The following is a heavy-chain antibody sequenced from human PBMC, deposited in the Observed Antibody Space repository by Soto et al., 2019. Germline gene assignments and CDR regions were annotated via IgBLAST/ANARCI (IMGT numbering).Heavy chain of an antibody. CDR1: GFTFSSYA. J-gene: IGHJ4*02. Sequence: PGGSLRLSCAASGFTFSSYAMSWVRQAPGEGLEWVSAISGSGGSTYYADSVKGRFTISRDNSKSTLYLQMNSLRAEDTAVYYCAKEKTRITIFGTTLGYWGQGTLVTVSS. CDR2: ISGSGGST. CDR3: AKEKTRITIFGTTLGY. V-gene: IGHV3-23*01. D-gene: IGHD3-3*01.